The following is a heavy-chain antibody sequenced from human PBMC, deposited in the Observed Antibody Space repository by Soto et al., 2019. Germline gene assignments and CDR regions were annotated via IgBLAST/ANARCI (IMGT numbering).Heavy chain of an antibody. CDR1: GCTFTSYG. CDR2: ISAYNGNT. D-gene: IGHD6-13*01. CDR3: ARGDSSSWYFDY. J-gene: IGHJ4*02. V-gene: IGHV1-18*04. Sequence: AAVKVSCKASGCTFTSYGISWVRQAPGQGLEWMGWISAYNGNTNYAQKLQGRVTMTTDTSTSTAYMELRSLGSDDTAVYYCARGDSSSWYFDYWGQGTLVTVSS.